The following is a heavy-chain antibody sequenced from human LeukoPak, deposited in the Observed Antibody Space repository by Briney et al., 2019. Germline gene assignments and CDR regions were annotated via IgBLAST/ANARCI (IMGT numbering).Heavy chain of an antibody. CDR3: AREDCSSTSCYPYYFDY. D-gene: IGHD2-2*01. CDR2: INHSGST. Sequence: SETLSLTCAVYGGSLSGYYWSWIRQPPGKGLEWIGEINHSGSTNYNPSLKSRVTISVDTSKNQFSLKLSSVTAADTAVYYCAREDCSSTSCYPYYFDYWGQGTLVTVSS. V-gene: IGHV4-34*01. CDR1: GGSLSGYY. J-gene: IGHJ4*02.